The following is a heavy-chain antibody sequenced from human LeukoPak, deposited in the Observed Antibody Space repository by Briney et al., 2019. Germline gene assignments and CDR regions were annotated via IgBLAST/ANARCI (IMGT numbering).Heavy chain of an antibody. CDR3: ARIVDYYDSSGPSPPGWFDP. J-gene: IGHJ5*02. D-gene: IGHD3-22*01. CDR2: IYYSGST. V-gene: IGHV4-31*03. CDR1: GGSISSGGYY. Sequence: SETLSLTCTVSGGSISSGGYYWSWLRQHPGNGLEWIGYIYYSGSTYYTPSLKRRVTISVDTSKNQFSLKLSSVTAADTAVYYCARIVDYYDSSGPSPPGWFDPWGQGTLVTVSS.